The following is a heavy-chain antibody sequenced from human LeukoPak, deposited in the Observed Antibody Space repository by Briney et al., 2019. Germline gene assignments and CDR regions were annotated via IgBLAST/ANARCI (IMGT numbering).Heavy chain of an antibody. CDR3: ARLARSSGYYANGY. CDR1: GGSISSYY. V-gene: IGHV4-34*01. CDR2: INHSGST. J-gene: IGHJ4*02. Sequence: SETLSLTCTVSGGSISSYYWSWIRQPPGKGLEWIGEINHSGSTNYNPSLKSRVTISVDTSKNQFSLKLSSVTAADTAVYYCARLARSSGYYANGYWGQGTLVTVSS. D-gene: IGHD3-22*01.